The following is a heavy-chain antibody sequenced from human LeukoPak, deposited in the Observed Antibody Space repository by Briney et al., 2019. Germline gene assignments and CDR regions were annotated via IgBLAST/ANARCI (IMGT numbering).Heavy chain of an antibody. CDR3: ARALTRGYSYGYEYYFDY. J-gene: IGHJ4*02. Sequence: GESPKISCEASGYNFTTYWIGWVRQMPGKGLEWMGIIYPGDSDTRYSPSFQGQVTISADKSISTAYLQWSSLKASDTAMYYCARALTRGYSYGYEYYFDYWGQGTLVTVSS. D-gene: IGHD5-18*01. CDR1: GYNFTTYW. V-gene: IGHV5-51*01. CDR2: IYPGDSDT.